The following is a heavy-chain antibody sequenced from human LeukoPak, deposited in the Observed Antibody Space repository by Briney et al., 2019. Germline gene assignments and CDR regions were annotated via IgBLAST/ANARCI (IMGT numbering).Heavy chain of an antibody. J-gene: IGHJ3*02. Sequence: PGGSLRLSCAASGFTFSSYSMNWVRQAPGKGLEWVSSISSSSSYIYYADSVKGRFTISRDNAKNSLHLQMNRLRDEDTAVYYCARGGFDAFDIWGQGTMVTVSS. D-gene: IGHD3-16*01. CDR1: GFTFSSYS. CDR3: ARGGFDAFDI. CDR2: ISSSSSYI. V-gene: IGHV3-21*01.